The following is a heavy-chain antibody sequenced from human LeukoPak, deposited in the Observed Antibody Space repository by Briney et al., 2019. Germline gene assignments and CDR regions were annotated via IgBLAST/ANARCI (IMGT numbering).Heavy chain of an antibody. CDR1: GFTFSSYS. CDR3: ARSYYDSSGYYVKDDAFDI. CDR2: ISSSSYI. D-gene: IGHD3-22*01. J-gene: IGHJ3*02. V-gene: IGHV3-21*01. Sequence: GGSLRLSCAASGFTFSSYSMNWVRQAPGKGLEWASSISSSSYIYYADSVKGRFTISRDNAKNSLYLQMNSLRAEDTAVYYCARSYYDSSGYYVKDDAFDIWGQGTMVTVSS.